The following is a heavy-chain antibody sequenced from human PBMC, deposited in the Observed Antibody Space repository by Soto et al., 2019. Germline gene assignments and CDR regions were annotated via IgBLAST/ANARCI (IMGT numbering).Heavy chain of an antibody. CDR3: ATGGGAPLGS. J-gene: IGHJ4*02. CDR1: GDSFSGYY. Sequence: AATLYLSCAVYGDSFSGYYWTWIRQTPGKGLEWIGEIDRSGSIKYNPSLESRVSISLYTSRNQISLKLSSVTAAESAVFYCATGGGAPLGSWCQGNLVNVFS. CDR2: IDRSGSI. D-gene: IGHD3-10*01. V-gene: IGHV4-34*01.